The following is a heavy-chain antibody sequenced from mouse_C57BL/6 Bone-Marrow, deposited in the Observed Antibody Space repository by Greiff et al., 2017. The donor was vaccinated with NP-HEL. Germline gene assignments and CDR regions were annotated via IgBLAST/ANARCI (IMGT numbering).Heavy chain of an antibody. CDR1: GFTFSSYG. V-gene: IGHV5-6*01. CDR3: ARLPYYYGSRAWFAY. J-gene: IGHJ3*01. D-gene: IGHD1-1*01. Sequence: VQLKESGGDLVKPGGSLKLSCAASGFTFSSYGMSWVRQTPDKRLEWVATISSGGSYTYYPDSVKGRFTISRDNAKNTLYLQMSSLKSEDTAMYYCARLPYYYGSRAWFAYWGQGTLVTVSA. CDR2: ISSGGSYT.